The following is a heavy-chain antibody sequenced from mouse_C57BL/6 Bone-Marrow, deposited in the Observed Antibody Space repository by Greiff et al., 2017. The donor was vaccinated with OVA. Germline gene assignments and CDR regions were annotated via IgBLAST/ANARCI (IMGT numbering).Heavy chain of an antibody. J-gene: IGHJ1*03. CDR3: TRLGHLLWPRYFDV. CDR2: IDPETGGT. D-gene: IGHD2-1*01. Sequence: QVQLQQSGAELVRPGASVTLSCKASGYTFTDYEMHWVKQTPVHGLEWIGAIDPETGGTAYNQKFKGKAILTADKSSSTAYMELRSLTAEDSAVYYGTRLGHLLWPRYFDVWGTGTTVTVSS. CDR1: GYTFTDYE. V-gene: IGHV1-15*01.